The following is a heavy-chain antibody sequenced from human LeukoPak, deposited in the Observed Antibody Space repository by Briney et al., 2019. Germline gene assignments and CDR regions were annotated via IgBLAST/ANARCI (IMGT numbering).Heavy chain of an antibody. D-gene: IGHD2-15*01. V-gene: IGHV1-24*01. Sequence: SVKVSCQVSGYTLTELSIHWVRQAPGKGLEWMGGSDPEDGETLYAQKFQDRVTVTEDTCTDTAYMELSRLRSEDTAIYYCATRVGDCSGGSCFPYNWFDPWGQGTLVTVSS. CDR1: GYTLTELS. CDR2: SDPEDGET. J-gene: IGHJ5*02. CDR3: ATRVGDCSGGSCFPYNWFDP.